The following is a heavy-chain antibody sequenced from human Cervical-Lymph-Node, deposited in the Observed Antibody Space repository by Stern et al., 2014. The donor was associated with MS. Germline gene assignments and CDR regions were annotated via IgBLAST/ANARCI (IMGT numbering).Heavy chain of an antibody. V-gene: IGHV1-24*01. D-gene: IGHD3-3*01. CDR2: FDPEDGET. CDR3: ATDRDDFRSGYSAPTKGYGLDV. J-gene: IGHJ6*02. Sequence: VQLLESGAEVKKPGASVKVSCKVSGYNLTELSMHWVRQAPGKGLEWMGGFDPEDGETIYAQKFQGRVTMTEDTSTDTAYMELSSLRSEDTAVYYCATDRDDFRSGYSAPTKGYGLDVWGQGTTVTVTS. CDR1: GYNLTELS.